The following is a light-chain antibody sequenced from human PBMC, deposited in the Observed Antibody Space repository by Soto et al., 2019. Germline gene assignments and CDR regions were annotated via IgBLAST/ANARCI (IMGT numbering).Light chain of an antibody. CDR1: SSNIGSQT. Sequence: QSVVTQPPSASGTPGQRVTISCSGSSSNIGSQTISWYQQVPGAAPKLLIYNNNERPSGVPDRFSGSKSGTSASLAISGLPSEDEADYYCAAWDGSRWVFGGGTKLTVL. CDR2: NNN. CDR3: AAWDGSRWV. J-gene: IGLJ2*01. V-gene: IGLV1-44*01.